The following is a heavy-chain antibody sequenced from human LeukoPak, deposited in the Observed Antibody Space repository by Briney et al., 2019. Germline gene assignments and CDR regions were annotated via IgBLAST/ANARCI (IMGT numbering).Heavy chain of an antibody. CDR3: TRPGDTALAGGVFDY. D-gene: IGHD5-18*01. J-gene: IGHJ4*02. Sequence: GGSLRLSCAASGFTFSSYSMNWVRQAPGKGLEWVSYISSSSNTIYYADSVKGRFTISRDNAKNSLYLQMNSLRDEDTAVYYCTRPGDTALAGGVFDYWGQGTLVTVSS. V-gene: IGHV3-48*02. CDR1: GFTFSSYS. CDR2: ISSSSNTI.